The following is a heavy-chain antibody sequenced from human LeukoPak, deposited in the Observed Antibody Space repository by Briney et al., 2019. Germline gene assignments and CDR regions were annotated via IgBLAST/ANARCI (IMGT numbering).Heavy chain of an antibody. V-gene: IGHV3-30*02. Sequence: PGGSPRLSCAASGFTFSSYGMHWVRQAPGKGLEWVAFIRYDGSNKYYADSVKGRFTISRDNSKNTLYLQMNSLRAEDTAVYYCAKDRPWLRFNDFDYWGQGTLVTVSS. CDR2: IRYDGSNK. CDR1: GFTFSSYG. D-gene: IGHD5-12*01. CDR3: AKDRPWLRFNDFDY. J-gene: IGHJ4*02.